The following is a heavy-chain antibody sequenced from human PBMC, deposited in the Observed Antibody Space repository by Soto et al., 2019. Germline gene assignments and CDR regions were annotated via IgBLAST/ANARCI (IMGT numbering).Heavy chain of an antibody. D-gene: IGHD3-3*01. CDR1: GGSISSYY. V-gene: IGHV4-59*08. CDR2: IYYSGST. J-gene: IGHJ4*02. CDR3: ARSSRGLGDFYDY. Sequence: SETLSLTCTVSGGSISSYYWSWIRQPPGKGLEWIGYIYYSGSTNYNPSLKSRVTISVDTSKNQFSLKLSSVTAADTAVYYCARSSRGLGDFYDYWSQGTLVTVSS.